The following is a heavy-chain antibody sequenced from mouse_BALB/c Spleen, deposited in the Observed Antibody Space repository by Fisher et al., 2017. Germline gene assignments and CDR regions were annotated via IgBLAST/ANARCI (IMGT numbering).Heavy chain of an antibody. J-gene: IGHJ4*01. V-gene: IGHV1-54*02. CDR3: ARGSLGNAMDY. D-gene: IGHD3-3*01. Sequence: KFKGKATLTADKSSNTAYMQLSSLTSEDSAVYFCARGSLGNAMDYWGQGTSVTVSS.